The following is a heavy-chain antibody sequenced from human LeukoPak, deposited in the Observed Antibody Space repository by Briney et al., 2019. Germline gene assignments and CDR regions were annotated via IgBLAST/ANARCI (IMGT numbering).Heavy chain of an antibody. D-gene: IGHD2-21*01. Sequence: SETLSLTCTVSGGSISSSSYYWGWIRQPPGKGLEWIGSIYYSGSTYYNPSLKSRVTISVDTSKNQFSLKLSSVTAADTAVYYCARHFHIVVVVAPPPFDPWGQGTLVTVSS. J-gene: IGHJ5*02. CDR3: ARHFHIVVVVAPPPFDP. V-gene: IGHV4-39*01. CDR1: GGSISSSSYY. CDR2: IYYSGST.